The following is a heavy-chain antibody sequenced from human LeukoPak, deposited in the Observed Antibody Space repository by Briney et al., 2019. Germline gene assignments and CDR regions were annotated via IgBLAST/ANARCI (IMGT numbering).Heavy chain of an antibody. J-gene: IGHJ4*02. Sequence: GGSLRLSCVASGFTFSSSWMSWVRRAPGKGLEWVANIKQDGTEEYYADSVKGRFTISRDNSKNTLYLQMNSLRAEDTAVYYCARDKYSSSSEVFDYWGQGTLVTVSS. CDR1: GFTFSSSW. CDR3: ARDKYSSSSEVFDY. D-gene: IGHD6-6*01. CDR2: IKQDGTEE. V-gene: IGHV3-7*01.